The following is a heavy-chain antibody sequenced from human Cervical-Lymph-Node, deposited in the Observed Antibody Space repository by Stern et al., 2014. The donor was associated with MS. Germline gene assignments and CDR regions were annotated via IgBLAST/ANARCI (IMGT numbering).Heavy chain of an antibody. Sequence: EDQLVESGGGLVQPGGSLRLSCAASGFTFSSYWMSWVRQAPGKGLEWVANIKQDGSEKYYVDSVKGRFTISRDNAKNSLYLQMNSLRAEDTAVYYCARGRYYDTAYYFDYWGQGTLVTVSS. CDR2: IKQDGSEK. CDR1: GFTFSSYW. V-gene: IGHV3-7*01. J-gene: IGHJ4*02. D-gene: IGHD3-22*01. CDR3: ARGRYYDTAYYFDY.